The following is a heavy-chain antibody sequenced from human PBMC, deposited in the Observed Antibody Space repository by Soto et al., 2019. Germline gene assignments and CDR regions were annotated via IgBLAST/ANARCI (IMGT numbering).Heavy chain of an antibody. Sequence: ASVKVSCKASGYTFSSYAMHWVRQAPGQRLEWMGWINAGNGNTKYSQRFQGRVTVSRDTSASTAYMELSSLRSEDTAVYYCARGGPPIDYWGQGTLVTVSS. CDR2: INAGNGNT. D-gene: IGHD3-10*01. V-gene: IGHV1-3*01. CDR3: ARGGPPIDY. J-gene: IGHJ4*02. CDR1: GYTFSSYA.